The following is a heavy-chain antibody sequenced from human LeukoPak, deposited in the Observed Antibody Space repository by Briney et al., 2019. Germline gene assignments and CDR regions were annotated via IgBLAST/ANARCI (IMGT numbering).Heavy chain of an antibody. Sequence: PSETLSLTCTVSGGSISSYYWSWIRQPAGKGLEWIGRIYTSGSTNYNPSLKSRVTMSVDTSKNQFSLKLSSVTAADTAVYYCARGSVYYGDSNWFDPWGQGTLVTVSS. V-gene: IGHV4-4*07. D-gene: IGHD4-17*01. CDR1: GGSISSYY. CDR2: IYTSGST. J-gene: IGHJ5*02. CDR3: ARGSVYYGDSNWFDP.